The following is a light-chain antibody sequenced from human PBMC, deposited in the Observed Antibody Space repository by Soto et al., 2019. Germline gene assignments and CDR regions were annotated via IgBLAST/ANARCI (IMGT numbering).Light chain of an antibody. V-gene: IGLV2-14*01. Sequence: QSALTQPPSASGSPGQSVIISCTGGSSDVGRYNYVSWYQQYPGKAPKLMIYDVTNRPSGVSNRFSGSKSGNTASLTISGLQAEDEADYYCGSYRISTAVFGTGTKVTVL. J-gene: IGLJ1*01. CDR3: GSYRISTAV. CDR2: DVT. CDR1: SSDVGRYNY.